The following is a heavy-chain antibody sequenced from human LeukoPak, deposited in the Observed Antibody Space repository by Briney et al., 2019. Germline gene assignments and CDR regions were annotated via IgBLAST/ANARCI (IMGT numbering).Heavy chain of an antibody. V-gene: IGHV4-39*01. J-gene: IGHJ2*01. CDR2: IYYSGST. CDR3: VRQDRRGCSTSSCYSPHWYFDL. D-gene: IGHD2-2*02. Sequence: SETLSLTCTVSGGYSSSSSYYWGWIRQPPGKGLEWIGSIYYSGSTYYNPSLKSRVTISVDTSKNQFSLKLSSVTAADTAVYYSVRQDRRGCSTSSCYSPHWYFDLWGRGTLVTVSS. CDR1: GGYSSSSSYY.